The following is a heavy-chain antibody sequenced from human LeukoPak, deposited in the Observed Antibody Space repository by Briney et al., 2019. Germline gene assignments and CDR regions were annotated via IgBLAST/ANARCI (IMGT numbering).Heavy chain of an antibody. D-gene: IGHD1-26*01. CDR2: INPNSGGT. CDR3: TREESIGRYQFLHEY. J-gene: IGHJ4*02. Sequence: ASVKVSCKASGYTFSGFYIYWVRQAPGQGLEWMGWINPNSGGTNYAQKFQGRVTMTRDTSISTAYMELRSLRSDDTAVYYCTREESIGRYQFLHEYWGQGTLVTVSS. V-gene: IGHV1-2*02. CDR1: GYTFSGFY.